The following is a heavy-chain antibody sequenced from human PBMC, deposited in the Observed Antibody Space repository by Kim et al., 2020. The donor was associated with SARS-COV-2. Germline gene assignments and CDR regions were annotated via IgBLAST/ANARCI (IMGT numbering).Heavy chain of an antibody. CDR1: GFTFSSYA. Sequence: GGSLRLSCAASGFTFSSYAMHWVRQAPGKGLEWVAVISYDGSNKYYADSVKGRFTISRDNSKNTLYLQMNSLRAEDTAVYYCARDPDYYDSSGYYGAFDIWGQGTMVTVSS. V-gene: IGHV3-30*04. D-gene: IGHD3-22*01. CDR3: ARDPDYYDSSGYYGAFDI. J-gene: IGHJ3*02. CDR2: ISYDGSNK.